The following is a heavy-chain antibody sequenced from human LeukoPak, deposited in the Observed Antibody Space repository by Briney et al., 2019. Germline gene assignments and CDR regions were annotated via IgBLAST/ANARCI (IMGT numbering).Heavy chain of an antibody. Sequence: SETLSLTCTVSGGSISSGGYYWSWIRQHPGKGLEWIGYNYYSGSTYYNPYLKSRVTISVDTSKNQFSLKLSSVTAADTAVYYCARVSSSWYYFDYWGQGTLVTVSS. CDR1: GGSISSGGYY. V-gene: IGHV4-31*03. CDR3: ARVSSSWYYFDY. CDR2: NYYSGST. J-gene: IGHJ4*02. D-gene: IGHD6-13*01.